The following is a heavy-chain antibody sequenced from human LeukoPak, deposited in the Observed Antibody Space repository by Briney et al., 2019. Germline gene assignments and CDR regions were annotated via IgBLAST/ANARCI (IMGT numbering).Heavy chain of an antibody. D-gene: IGHD4-23*01. CDR3: ARADYGGNTQFDY. CDR2: ISSNGGST. V-gene: IGHV3-64*01. CDR1: GFTFSSYA. J-gene: IGHJ4*02. Sequence: GGPLRLSCAASGFTFSSYAMHWVRQAPGKGLEYVSAISSNGGSTYYANSVKGRFTISRDNSKNTLYLQMGSLRAEDMAVYYCARADYGGNTQFDYWGQGTLVTVSS.